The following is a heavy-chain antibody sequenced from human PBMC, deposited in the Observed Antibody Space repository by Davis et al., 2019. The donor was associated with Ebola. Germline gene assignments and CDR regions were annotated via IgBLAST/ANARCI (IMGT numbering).Heavy chain of an antibody. D-gene: IGHD3-10*01. V-gene: IGHV1-2*06. Sequence: ASVKVSCKASGYTFTGYYMHWVRQAPGQGLEWMGRINPNSGGTKYAQKFQGRVTMTRDTSISTAYMELSSLRSEDTAVYYCARVRGGSGSYPVYYYYYGMDVWGQGTTVTVSS. CDR3: ARVRGGSGSYPVYYYYYGMDV. CDR2: INPNSGGT. CDR1: GYTFTGYY. J-gene: IGHJ6*02.